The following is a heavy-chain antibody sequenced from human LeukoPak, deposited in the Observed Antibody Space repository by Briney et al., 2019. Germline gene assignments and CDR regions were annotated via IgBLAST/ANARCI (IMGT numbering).Heavy chain of an antibody. CDR1: GFTFDDYG. V-gene: IGHV3-20*04. J-gene: IGHJ6*03. CDR2: INWNGGST. Sequence: GGSLRLSCAASGFTFDDYGMSWVRQAPGKGLEWVSGINWNGGSTGYADSVKGRFTISRDNAKNSLYLQMNSLRAEDTALYYCARAPEGDHDIRYYIDVWGKGTTVTVSS. CDR3: ARAPEGDHDIRYYIDV. D-gene: IGHD1-14*01.